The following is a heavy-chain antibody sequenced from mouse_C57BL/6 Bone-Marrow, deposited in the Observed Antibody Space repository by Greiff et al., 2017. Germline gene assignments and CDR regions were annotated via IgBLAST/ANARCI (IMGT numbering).Heavy chain of an antibody. J-gene: IGHJ1*03. V-gene: IGHV1-15*01. CDR1: GYTFTDYE. Sequence: QVQLQQSGAELVRPGASVTLSCKASGYTFTDYEMHWVKQTPVHGLEWIGAIDPETGGTAYNQKFKGKAILTADKSSSTAYMELRSLTSADSAVYYCTTTTVVAHWYFDVWGTGTTVTVSS. D-gene: IGHD1-1*01. CDR2: IDPETGGT. CDR3: TTTTVVAHWYFDV.